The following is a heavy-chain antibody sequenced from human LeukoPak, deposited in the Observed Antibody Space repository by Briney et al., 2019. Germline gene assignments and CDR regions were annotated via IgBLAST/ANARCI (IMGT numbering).Heavy chain of an antibody. D-gene: IGHD2-15*01. CDR1: GGSVSSGSYY. V-gene: IGHV4-61*01. Sequence: SETLSLTCTVSGGSVSSGSYYWSWIRQSPGKGLEWIGYIYYSGSTNYNPSLKGRVTISVDTSKNQFSLKLSSVTAADTAVYYCARDLVVVVAATMDYGMDVWGKGTTVTVSS. J-gene: IGHJ6*04. CDR3: ARDLVVVVAATMDYGMDV. CDR2: IYYSGST.